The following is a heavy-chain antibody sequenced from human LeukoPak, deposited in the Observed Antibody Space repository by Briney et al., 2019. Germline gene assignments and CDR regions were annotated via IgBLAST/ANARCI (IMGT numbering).Heavy chain of an antibody. J-gene: IGHJ6*03. CDR2: IYTSGST. CDR1: GGSISSYY. Sequence: SETLSLTCTVSGGSISSYYWSWLRQPAGKGLEWIGRIYTSGSTNYNPSLKSRVTISVDTSKNQFSLKLSSVTAADTAVYYCARDVRHYYYYYMDVWGKGTTVTISS. CDR3: ARDVRHYYYYYMDV. V-gene: IGHV4-4*07.